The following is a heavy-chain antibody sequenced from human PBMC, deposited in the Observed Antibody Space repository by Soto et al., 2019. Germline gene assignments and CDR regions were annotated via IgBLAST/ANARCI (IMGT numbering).Heavy chain of an antibody. V-gene: IGHV1-2*02. J-gene: IGHJ3*02. CDR1: GYPVNAYY. CDR3: TRGGGVGVAVSATFDR. CDR2: INPATGAA. Sequence: QLHLVQSGAVVKKPGASVTVSCSASGYPVNAYYMHWVRQAHGRGLEWMGGINPATGAAKYTQTFQGRVTITRHKATRIVFKELSGLTSKVTAVISFTRGGGVGVAVSATFDRRGKGTWVIVSS. D-gene: IGHD3-16*01.